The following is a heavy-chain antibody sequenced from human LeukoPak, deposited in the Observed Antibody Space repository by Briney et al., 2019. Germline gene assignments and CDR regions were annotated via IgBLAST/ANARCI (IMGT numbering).Heavy chain of an antibody. CDR1: GFTFRNHW. CDR2: IKADGIDK. J-gene: IGHJ3*02. Sequence: GGSLRLSCVGSGFTFRNHWVNWVRQSPRKGLEWVANIKADGIDKYYVDSARGRFTVSRDNDKNSAFLQMNSLRAEDTAIYYCATISAQTFDIWGRGTLVSVSS. D-gene: IGHD5-24*01. CDR3: ATISAQTFDI. V-gene: IGHV3-7*01.